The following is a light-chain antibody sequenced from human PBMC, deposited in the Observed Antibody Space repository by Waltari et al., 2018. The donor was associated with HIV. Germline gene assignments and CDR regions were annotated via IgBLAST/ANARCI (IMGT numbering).Light chain of an antibody. CDR3: QSAHNSDVI. V-gene: IGLV3-25*03. CDR1: ALPKNY. Sequence: SYELPQTPSVSLPPGQTAKIMCSGDALPKNYFYWYQQKAGQAPVMIIFQATKRPSDIPARFSASSAGTTATLTISGVQAEDEADYFCQSAHNSDVIFGGGTKLTVL. CDR2: QAT. J-gene: IGLJ2*01.